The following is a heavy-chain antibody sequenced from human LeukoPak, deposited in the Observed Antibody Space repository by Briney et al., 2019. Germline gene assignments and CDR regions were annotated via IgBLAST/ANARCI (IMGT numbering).Heavy chain of an antibody. CDR1: GFTFSSYA. CDR2: ISGSGGST. CDR3: ARVSTYYDILTGYRSYGMDV. J-gene: IGHJ6*02. V-gene: IGHV3-23*01. D-gene: IGHD3-9*01. Sequence: GGSPRLSCAASGFTFSSYAMSWVRQAPGKGLEWVSAISGSGGSTYYADSVKGQFTISRDNSKNTLYLQMNSLRAEDTAVYYCARVSTYYDILTGYRSYGMDVWGQGTTVTVSS.